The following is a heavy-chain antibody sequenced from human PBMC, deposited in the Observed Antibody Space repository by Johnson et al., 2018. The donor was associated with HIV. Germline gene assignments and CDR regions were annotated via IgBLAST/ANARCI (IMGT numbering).Heavy chain of an antibody. CDR1: GFTFSSYA. CDR3: AKDRGYGGNLDAFDI. V-gene: IGHV3-30-3*02. Sequence: QVQLVESGGDVVQPGRSLRLSCAAPGFTFSSYAMHWVRQAPGKGLEWVAVLSYAGTNEYYADSVKGRFTISRDNSKNTLYLQMNSLRAEDTAVYYCAKDRGYGGNLDAFDIWGQGTMVTVSS. D-gene: IGHD4-23*01. J-gene: IGHJ3*02. CDR2: LSYAGTNE.